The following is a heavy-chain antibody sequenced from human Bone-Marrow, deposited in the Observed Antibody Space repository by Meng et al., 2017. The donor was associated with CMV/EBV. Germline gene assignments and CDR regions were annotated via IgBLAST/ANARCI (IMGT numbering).Heavy chain of an antibody. CDR3: ARRDFGNAFDI. V-gene: IGHV3-53*05. CDR1: GFTVSSNY. Sequence: GESLKISCAASGFTVSSNYMNWVRQAPGKGLEWVSVIYSGGSTYYADSVKGRFTISRDNSKNTLYLQMNSLRAEHTAVYYCARRDFGNAFDIWGQGTMVTVPS. J-gene: IGHJ3*02. CDR2: IYSGGST. D-gene: IGHD3-16*01.